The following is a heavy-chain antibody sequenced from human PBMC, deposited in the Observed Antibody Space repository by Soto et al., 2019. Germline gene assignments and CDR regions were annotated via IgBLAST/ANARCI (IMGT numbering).Heavy chain of an antibody. Sequence: XGSLRLSCAASGFTFSSYDMHWVRQATGKGLEWVSAIGTAGDTYYPGSVKGRFTISRENAKNSLYLQMNSLRAGDTAVYYCARGAWFGELSNAAFDYWGQGTLVTVSS. D-gene: IGHD3-10*01. CDR1: GFTFSSYD. J-gene: IGHJ4*02. CDR2: IGTAGDT. CDR3: ARGAWFGELSNAAFDY. V-gene: IGHV3-13*01.